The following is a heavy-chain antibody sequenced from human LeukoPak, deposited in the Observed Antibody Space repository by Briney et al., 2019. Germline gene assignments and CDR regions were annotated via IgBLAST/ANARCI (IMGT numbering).Heavy chain of an antibody. CDR2: IYYSGST. J-gene: IGHJ4*02. Sequence: PSETLSLTCTVSGGSISSYYWSWIRQPPGKGLEWIGYIYYSGSTDYNPSLKSRVTISVDTSKNQFSLKLSSVTAADTAVYYCARIGHEDYYFDYWGQGTLVTVSS. V-gene: IGHV4-59*01. CDR3: ARIGHEDYYFDY. CDR1: GGSISSYY.